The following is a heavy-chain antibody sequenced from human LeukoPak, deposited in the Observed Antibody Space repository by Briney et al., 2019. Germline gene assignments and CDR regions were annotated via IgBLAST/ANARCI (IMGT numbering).Heavy chain of an antibody. CDR1: GFTFSSYA. CDR3: ARDGTPYSNYDVYYYYYYMDV. V-gene: IGHV3-30-3*01. D-gene: IGHD4-11*01. J-gene: IGHJ6*03. CDR2: ISYDGSNK. Sequence: GRSLRLSCAASGFTFSSYAMHWVRQAPGKGLEWVAVISYDGSNKYYADSVKGRFTISRDNSKNTLYLQMNSLRAEDTAVYYCARDGTPYSNYDVYYYYYYMDVWGKGTTVTVSS.